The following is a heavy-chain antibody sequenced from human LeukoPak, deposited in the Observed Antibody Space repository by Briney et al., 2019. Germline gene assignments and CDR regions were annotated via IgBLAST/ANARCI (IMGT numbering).Heavy chain of an antibody. V-gene: IGHV4-34*01. J-gene: IGHJ3*02. D-gene: IGHD3-22*01. CDR1: GGSFSGYY. Sequence: SETLSLTCAVYGGSFSGYYWSWIRQPPGKGLEWIGEINHSGSTNYNPSLKSRVTISVDTSKNQFSLKLSSVTAADTAVYYCASSYYYDSSGSGGAFDIWGQGTMVTVSS. CDR2: INHSGST. CDR3: ASSYYYDSSGSGGAFDI.